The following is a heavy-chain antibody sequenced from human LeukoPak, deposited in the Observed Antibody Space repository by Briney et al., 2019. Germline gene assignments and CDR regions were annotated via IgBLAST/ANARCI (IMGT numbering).Heavy chain of an antibody. V-gene: IGHV3-30*02. D-gene: IGHD6-13*01. J-gene: IGHJ4*02. CDR3: AKSNRGSSWLRVDY. Sequence: GGSLRLSCAASGFTFSSYAIHWVRQAPGKGLEWVAFIRYDGSNKYYADSVKGRFTISRDNSKNTLYLRMNSLRAEDTAVYYCAKSNRGSSWLRVDYWGQGTLVTVSS. CDR2: IRYDGSNK. CDR1: GFTFSSYA.